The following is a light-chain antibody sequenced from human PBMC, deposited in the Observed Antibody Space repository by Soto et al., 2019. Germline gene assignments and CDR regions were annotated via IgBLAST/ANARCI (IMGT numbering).Light chain of an antibody. V-gene: IGKV4-1*01. J-gene: IGKJ1*01. CDR2: WAS. CDR1: QSVLYSSNNKNY. Sequence: DIVMTQSPDSLAVSLGERATINCKSSQSVLYSSNNKNYLAWYQQKPGQPPKLLIYWASTWESGVPDRFSGSGSGTDFTLTISSLQAEDVAVYYCQQYYSTPQTFGQGTKVDIK. CDR3: QQYYSTPQT.